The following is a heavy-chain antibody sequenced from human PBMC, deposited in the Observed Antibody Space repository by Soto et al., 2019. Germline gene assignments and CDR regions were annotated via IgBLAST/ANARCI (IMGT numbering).Heavy chain of an antibody. CDR3: TVGYCSGGSCYPPLSY. D-gene: IGHD2-15*01. CDR2: IRSKAYGGTT. J-gene: IGHJ4*02. CDR1: GFTFGDYA. Sequence: GGSLRLSCTASGFTFGDYAMSWFRQAPGKGLEWVGFIRSKAYGGTTEYAASVKGRFTISRDDSKSIAYLQMNSLKTEDTAVYYCTVGYCSGGSCYPPLSYWGQGTLVTVSS. V-gene: IGHV3-49*03.